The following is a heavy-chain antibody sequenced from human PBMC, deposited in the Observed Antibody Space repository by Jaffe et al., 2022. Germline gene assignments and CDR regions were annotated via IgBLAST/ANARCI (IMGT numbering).Heavy chain of an antibody. V-gene: IGHV2-5*01. D-gene: IGHD6-19*01. J-gene: IGHJ4*02. CDR3: AHRRKEGSAWYPFDY. Sequence: QITLKESGPTLVKPTQTLTLTCTFSGFSLSTDTVAVGWIRQPPGKALEWLALIHWNDDKRYTPSLSSRLFITKDTSKNQVFLTMTNMDPVDTATYYCAHRRKEGSAWYPFDYWGQGTRVTVSS. CDR2: IHWNDDK. CDR1: GFSLSTDTVA.